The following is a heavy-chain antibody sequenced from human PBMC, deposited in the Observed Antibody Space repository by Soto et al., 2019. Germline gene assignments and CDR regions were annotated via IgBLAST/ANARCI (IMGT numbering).Heavy chain of an antibody. D-gene: IGHD5-18*01. V-gene: IGHV1-3*01. CDR2: INAGNANT. J-gene: IGHJ6*02. CDR3: ARDQRGYSYGYYYYGMDV. Sequence: GASVKVSCKASGYTFTSYAMHWVRQAPGQRLEWMGWINAGNANTKYSQKFQGRVTITTDTSASTAYMELSSLRSEDTAVFHCARDQRGYSYGYYYYGMDVWGQGTTVTVSS. CDR1: GYTFTSYA.